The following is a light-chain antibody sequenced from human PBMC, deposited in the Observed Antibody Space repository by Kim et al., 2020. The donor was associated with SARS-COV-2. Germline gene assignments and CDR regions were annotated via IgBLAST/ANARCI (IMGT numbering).Light chain of an antibody. CDR1: QGISRY. J-gene: IGKJ4*01. V-gene: IGKV1-9*01. CDR3: QQLNTYPRLT. CDR2: AAS. Sequence: SVGDRVTITCRASQGISRYLAWYQQKPRKAPKLLVYAASTLQSAVPSRFSGSGSGTEFTLTISSLQPEDFATYYCQQLNTYPRLTFGGGTKVEIK.